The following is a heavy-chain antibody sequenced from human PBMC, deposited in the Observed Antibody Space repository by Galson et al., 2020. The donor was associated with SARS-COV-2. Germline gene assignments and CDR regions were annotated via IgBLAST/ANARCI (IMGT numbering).Heavy chain of an antibody. CDR3: AREVERYCSGGSCYGYAWFDP. D-gene: IGHD2-15*01. Sequence: GESLKISCKASGYNFNTYWIGWVSQMPGKGLEWMGIIYPGDSDTRYSPSFQGQVTISADKSINTAYLQWSSLKASDTAMYYCAREVERYCSGGSCYGYAWFDPWGQGTLVTVSS. CDR2: IYPGDSDT. J-gene: IGHJ5*02. V-gene: IGHV5-51*01. CDR1: GYNFNTYW.